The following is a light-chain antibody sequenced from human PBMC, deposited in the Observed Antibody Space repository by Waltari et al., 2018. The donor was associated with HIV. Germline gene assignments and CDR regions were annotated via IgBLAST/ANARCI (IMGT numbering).Light chain of an antibody. V-gene: IGKV4-1*01. CDR3: QQYYSSPLT. CDR1: QSVLYSSNNENY. J-gene: IGKJ5*01. CDR2: WAS. Sequence: DIVMTQSQDSLAVSLGERATINCKSSQSVLYSSNNENYLAWYQQRPGQPPKLLIYWASTREIGVPDRFSGSGSGADFTLTINSLQAEDVAVYYCQQYYSSPLTFGQGTRLEIK.